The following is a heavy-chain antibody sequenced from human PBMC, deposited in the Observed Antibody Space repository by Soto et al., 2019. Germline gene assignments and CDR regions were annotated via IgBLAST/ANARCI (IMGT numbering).Heavy chain of an antibody. CDR2: ISPKSTYR. J-gene: IGHJ4*02. CDR1: GFPFSDYY. D-gene: IGHD2-21*01. V-gene: IGHV3-11*06. Sequence: GGSLRLSCAPSGFPFSDYYMSWIRQAPGKGLEWLSHISPKSTYRNYADSVKGRFTISRDNTKSSLFLQMNSLGVEDTAVYYGARGGGGGLFEHWGQGVLVTVSS. CDR3: ARGGGGGLFEH.